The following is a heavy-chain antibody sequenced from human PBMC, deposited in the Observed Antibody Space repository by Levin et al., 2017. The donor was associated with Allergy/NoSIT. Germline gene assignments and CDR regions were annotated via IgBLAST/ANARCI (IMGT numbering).Heavy chain of an antibody. CDR1: GYTLTELS. Sequence: ASVKVSCKVSGYTLTELSMHWVRQAPGKGLEWMGGFDPEDGETIYAQKFQGRVTMTEDTSTDTAYMELSSLRSEDTAVYYCATVGYCSSTSCYAGGYYGMDVWGQGTTVTVSS. D-gene: IGHD2-2*01. V-gene: IGHV1-24*01. CDR2: FDPEDGET. CDR3: ATVGYCSSTSCYAGGYYGMDV. J-gene: IGHJ6*02.